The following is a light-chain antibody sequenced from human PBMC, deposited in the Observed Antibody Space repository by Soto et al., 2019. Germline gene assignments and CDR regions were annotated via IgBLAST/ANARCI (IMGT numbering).Light chain of an antibody. J-gene: IGLJ1*01. CDR1: SNDVGSYNL. CDR2: EVS. V-gene: IGLV2-23*02. Sequence: QSALTQPSSVSGSPGQSITISFPGNSNDVGSYNLVSWYQQHPGKAPKLMIYEVSKRPSGVSNRFSGSKSGNTASLTISGLQAEDEADYYCCSYAGSSFDVFGTGTKVTVL. CDR3: CSYAGSSFDV.